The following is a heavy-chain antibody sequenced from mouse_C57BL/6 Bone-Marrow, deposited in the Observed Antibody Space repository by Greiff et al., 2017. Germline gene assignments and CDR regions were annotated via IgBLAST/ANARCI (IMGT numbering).Heavy chain of an antibody. D-gene: IGHD1-1*01. CDR2: ISSGGDYI. J-gene: IGHJ2*01. Sequence: EVHLVESGEGLVKPGGSLKLSCAASGFTFSSYAMSWVRQTPEKRLEWVAYISSGGDYIYYADTVKGRFTISRDNARNTLYLQMSSLKSEDTAMYYWTRGFITTESTFDYWGQGTTLTVSS. V-gene: IGHV5-9-1*02. CDR1: GFTFSSYA. CDR3: TRGFITTESTFDY.